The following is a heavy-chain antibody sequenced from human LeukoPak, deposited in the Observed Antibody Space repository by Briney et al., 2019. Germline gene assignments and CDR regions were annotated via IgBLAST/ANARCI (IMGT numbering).Heavy chain of an antibody. CDR3: GASRQYVGAFDI. CDR1: GFTFSSYE. Sequence: PGGSLRLSCAASGFTFSSYELYWVRQAPGKGLEWISYISSSSTIIKYADSVRGRFTISRDDARESLYLQMSSLRADDKAIYYCGASRQYVGAFDIWGQGTLVTVSS. V-gene: IGHV3-48*03. J-gene: IGHJ3*02. CDR2: ISSSSTII. D-gene: IGHD3-16*01.